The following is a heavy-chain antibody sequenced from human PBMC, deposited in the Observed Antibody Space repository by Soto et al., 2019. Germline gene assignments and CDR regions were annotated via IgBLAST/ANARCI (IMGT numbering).Heavy chain of an antibody. CDR1: GFGLACSS. J-gene: IGHJ3*02. D-gene: IGHD2-15*01. CDR3: ARGAWVAATAHDAFDI. V-gene: IGHV1-46*03. Sequence: GASAEVSCKECGFGLACSSLYWVRQAHEKGLEWMGIINPSGGSTSYAQKFQGRVTMTRDTSTSTVYMELSSLRSEDTAVYYCARGAWVAATAHDAFDIWGQGTMVTVSS. CDR2: INPSGGST.